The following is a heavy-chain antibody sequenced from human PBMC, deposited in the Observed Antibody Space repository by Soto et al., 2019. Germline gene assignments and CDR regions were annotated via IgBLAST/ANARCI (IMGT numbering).Heavy chain of an antibody. V-gene: IGHV5-10-1*04. J-gene: IGHJ6*02. CDR3: ATEATLTTHFFYSMDV. CDR2: IDPSDSYT. Sequence: VQSLNISCKGSVYSFTTYSISSVRQMPGKGLEWMGIIDPSDSYTNYSPPFQGQVTISADKSISTAYLQWSSLKASDTAMYYYATEATLTTHFFYSMDVWGQGTTVTVSS. CDR1: VYSFTTYS. D-gene: IGHD4-4*01.